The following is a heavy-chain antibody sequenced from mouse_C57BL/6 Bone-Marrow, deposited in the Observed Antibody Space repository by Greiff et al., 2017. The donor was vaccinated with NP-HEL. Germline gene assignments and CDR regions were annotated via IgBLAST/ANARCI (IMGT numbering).Heavy chain of an antibody. CDR1: GYTFTSYW. CDR3: ARGNWDVYYYAMDY. CDR2: IDPYDSYT. D-gene: IGHD4-1*01. Sequence: QVQLQQPGAELVMPGASVKLSCKASGYTFTSYWMPWVKQRPGQGLEWIGEIDPYDSYTKYTQKFKGKSKLTVDKASSTAYMQLSSLTSEDSAVYYRARGNWDVYYYAMDYWGQGTSVTVSS. J-gene: IGHJ4*01. V-gene: IGHV1-69*01.